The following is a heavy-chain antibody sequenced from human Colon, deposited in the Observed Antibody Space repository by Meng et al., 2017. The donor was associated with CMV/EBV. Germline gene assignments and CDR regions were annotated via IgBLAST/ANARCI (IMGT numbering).Heavy chain of an antibody. D-gene: IGHD6-6*01. J-gene: IGHJ5*02. CDR1: GFTLRNYA. CDR2: IYAGGRST. Sequence: GGSLRLSCAASGFTLRNYAMSWVRQAPGKGLEWVSVIYAGGRSTYYADSVKGRFIISRDDSKNTLYMQMNSLRAEDTAVYFCAKTIAPGTLARPFDPWGQGTLVTVSS. V-gene: IGHV3-23*03. CDR3: AKTIAPGTLARPFDP.